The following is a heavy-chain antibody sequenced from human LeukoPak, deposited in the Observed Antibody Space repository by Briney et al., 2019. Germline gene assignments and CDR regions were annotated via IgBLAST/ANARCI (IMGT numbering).Heavy chain of an antibody. Sequence: SETLSLTCTVSGGSISSSNSFWGWIRQPPGKGLEWIGSIYYSGDTYYNPSLTSRVTISVDTSKNQFSLKLSSVTAADTAVYYCVRHRPRTYGDYIDYWGQGTLVTVSS. CDR3: VRHRPRTYGDYIDY. CDR2: IYYSGDT. CDR1: GGSISSSNSF. V-gene: IGHV4-39*01. J-gene: IGHJ4*02. D-gene: IGHD4-17*01.